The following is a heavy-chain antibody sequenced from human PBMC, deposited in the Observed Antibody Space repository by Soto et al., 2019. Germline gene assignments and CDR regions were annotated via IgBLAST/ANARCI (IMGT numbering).Heavy chain of an antibody. CDR3: ARVRNIRTAAARICLDY. CDR2: ISAYNGNT. J-gene: IGHJ4*02. Sequence: ASAKVSCKASGYTFTSYGISWVRQAPGQGLEWMGWISAYNGNTNYAQKLQGRVTMTTDTSTSTAYMELRSLRSDDTAVYYCARVRNIRTAAARICLDYWGQGTLVTVSS. CDR1: GYTFTSYG. D-gene: IGHD6-13*01. V-gene: IGHV1-18*01.